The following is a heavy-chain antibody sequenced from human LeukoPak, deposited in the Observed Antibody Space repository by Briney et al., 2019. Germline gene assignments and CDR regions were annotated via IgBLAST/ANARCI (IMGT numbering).Heavy chain of an antibody. J-gene: IGHJ3*01. CDR1: GFTFSSYS. V-gene: IGHV3-21*01. D-gene: IGHD7-27*01. Sequence: KSGGSLRLSCAASGFTFSSYSMSWVRQAPGKGLEWVSSISSTTSYIYYADSVKGRFTISRDNAKNSLYLQMNSLRAEDTTVYYCVRDFLGYAFDLWGQGTRVIVSS. CDR3: VRDFLGYAFDL. CDR2: ISSTTSYI.